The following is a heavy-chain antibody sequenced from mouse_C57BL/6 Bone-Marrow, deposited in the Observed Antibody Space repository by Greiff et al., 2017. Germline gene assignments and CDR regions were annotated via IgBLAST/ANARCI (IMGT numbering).Heavy chain of an antibody. Sequence: VQLQQSGPELVKPGASVKIPCKASGYTFTDYNMDWVKQSHGQSLEWIGDINPNNGGTIYNQKFKGKATLTVDKSSSTAYMELRSLTSEDTAVYYCATLRLRFFAYWGQGTLVTVSA. V-gene: IGHV1-18*01. CDR3: ATLRLRFFAY. CDR1: GYTFTDYN. D-gene: IGHD3-2*02. CDR2: INPNNGGT. J-gene: IGHJ3*01.